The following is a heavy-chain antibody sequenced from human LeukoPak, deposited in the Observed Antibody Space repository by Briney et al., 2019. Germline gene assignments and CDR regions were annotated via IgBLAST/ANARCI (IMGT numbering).Heavy chain of an antibody. CDR1: GYSISSGYY. Sequence: PSETLSLTCAVSGYSISSGYYWGWIRQPPGKGLEWIGSIYHSGSTYYNPSLKSRVTISVDTSKNQFSLKLSSVTAADTAVYYCAGVRNWGPLGYWGQGTLVTVSS. D-gene: IGHD7-27*01. V-gene: IGHV4-38-2*01. J-gene: IGHJ4*02. CDR2: IYHSGST. CDR3: AGVRNWGPLGY.